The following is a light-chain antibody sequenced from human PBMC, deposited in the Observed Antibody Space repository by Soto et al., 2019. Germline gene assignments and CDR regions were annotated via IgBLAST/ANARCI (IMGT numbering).Light chain of an antibody. J-gene: IGLJ1*01. CDR1: SSDVGAYNY. V-gene: IGLV2-14*01. CDR2: EVR. Sequence: QSVLTQPASVSGSPGQSITISCTGSSSDVGAYNYVSWFQQHPGKAPKFMIYEVRNRPSGVSNRFSGSKSGNTASLTVSGLQAEDEADYYCSSYTTSNTYVFGTGTK. CDR3: SSYTTSNTYV.